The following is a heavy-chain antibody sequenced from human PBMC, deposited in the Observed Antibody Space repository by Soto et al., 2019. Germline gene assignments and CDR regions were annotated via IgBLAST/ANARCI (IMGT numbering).Heavy chain of an antibody. V-gene: IGHV3-30-3*01. CDR1: GFTFSSYA. J-gene: IGHJ6*02. Sequence: HPGGALRLSCAASGFTFSSYAMHWVRQAPGKGLEWVAVISYDGSNKYYADSVKGRFTISRDNSKNTLYLQMNSLRAEDTAVYYCARGDDFWSGYYLYYYYGMDVWGQGTTVTVS. D-gene: IGHD3-3*01. CDR3: ARGDDFWSGYYLYYYYGMDV. CDR2: ISYDGSNK.